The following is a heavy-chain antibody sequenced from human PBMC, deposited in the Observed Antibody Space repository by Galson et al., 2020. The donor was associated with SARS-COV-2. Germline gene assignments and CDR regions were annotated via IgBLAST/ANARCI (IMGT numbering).Heavy chain of an antibody. V-gene: IGHV4-59*08. CDR2: LYYSGST. D-gene: IGHD1-26*01. CDR1: GGSISSYY. J-gene: IGHJ4*02. Sequence: SETLSLTCTVSGGSISSYYWSWIRQPPGKGLQWIGSLYYSGSTNYTPSLKSRVTISVDTSKNQFSLKLSSVTAADTAVYYCASHVRSGSYYFLAEGVFYCWGQGTLVIVSS. CDR3: ASHVRSGSYYFLAEGVFYC.